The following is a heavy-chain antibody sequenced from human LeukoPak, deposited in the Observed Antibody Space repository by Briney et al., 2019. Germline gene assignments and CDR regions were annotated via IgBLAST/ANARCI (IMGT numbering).Heavy chain of an antibody. J-gene: IGHJ4*02. CDR2: IYYSGST. CDR1: GGSISSGSYY. Sequence: PSETLSLTRTVSGGSISSGSYYWSWIRQPPGKGLEWIGYIYYSGSTNYNPSLKSRVTISVDTSKNQFSLKLSSVTAADTAVYYCASGRGWNDGNFDYWGQGTLVTVSS. D-gene: IGHD1-1*01. V-gene: IGHV4-61*01. CDR3: ASGRGWNDGNFDY.